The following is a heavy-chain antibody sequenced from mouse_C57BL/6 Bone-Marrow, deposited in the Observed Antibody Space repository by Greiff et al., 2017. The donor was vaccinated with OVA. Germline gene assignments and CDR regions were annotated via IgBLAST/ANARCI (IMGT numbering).Heavy chain of an antibody. D-gene: IGHD1-1*01. J-gene: IGHJ3*01. CDR2: ISSGSSTI. V-gene: IGHV5-17*01. CDR1: GFTFSDYG. Sequence: EVKLVESGGGLVKPGESLKLSCAASGFTFSDYGMHWVRQAPEKGLEWVAYISSGSSTIYYADTVKGRFTISRDNAENTLFLQMTSLRSEDTAMYYCAGRATVTFTYWGQGTLVSVSA. CDR3: AGRATVTFTY.